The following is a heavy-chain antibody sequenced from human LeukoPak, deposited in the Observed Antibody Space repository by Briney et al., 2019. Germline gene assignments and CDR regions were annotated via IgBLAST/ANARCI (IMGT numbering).Heavy chain of an antibody. CDR3: ARPLSSGSPQGLPTSPHLDY. J-gene: IGHJ4*02. CDR1: GFIFNTYS. V-gene: IGHV3-21*01. D-gene: IGHD3-10*01. Sequence: PGGSLRLSCAASGFIFNTYSMNWVRQAPGKGLEWVSSISSTTSYIFYADSVRGRFTISRDNAKNPLHLQMTSLRAEDTAVYYCARPLSSGSPQGLPTSPHLDYWGQGTLVTVSS. CDR2: ISSTTSYI.